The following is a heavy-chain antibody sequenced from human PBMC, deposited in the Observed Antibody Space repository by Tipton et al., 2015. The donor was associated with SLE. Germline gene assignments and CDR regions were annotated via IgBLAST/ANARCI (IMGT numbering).Heavy chain of an antibody. J-gene: IGHJ4*02. V-gene: IGHV4-39*07. Sequence: TLSLTCTVSGGSISSSSYYWSWIRQPPGEGLEWIGEINHSGSTNYNPSLKSRVTISVDTSKNQFSLKLSSVTAADTAVYYCAREGDNSGWPIFDYWGQGTLVTVSS. CDR3: AREGDNSGWPIFDY. CDR1: GGSISSSSYY. CDR2: INHSGST. D-gene: IGHD6-19*01.